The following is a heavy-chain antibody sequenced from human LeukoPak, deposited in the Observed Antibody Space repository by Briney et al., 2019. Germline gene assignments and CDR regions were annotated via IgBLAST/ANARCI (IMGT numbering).Heavy chain of an antibody. V-gene: IGHV3-66*01. CDR3: AAKNTWTYGMDV. D-gene: IGHD1/OR15-1a*01. J-gene: IGHJ6*02. Sequence: QSGGSLRLSCAASRFIVSSNYMSWVRQAPGKGLEWVSVIYSGGTTYYADSVKGRFTISRDNSKNTLYLQMNSLRAEDTAVYYCAAKNTWTYGMDVWGQGTTVTVSS. CDR2: IYSGGTT. CDR1: RFIVSSNY.